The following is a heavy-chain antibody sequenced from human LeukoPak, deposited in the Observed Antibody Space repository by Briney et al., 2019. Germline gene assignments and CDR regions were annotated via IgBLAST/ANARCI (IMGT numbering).Heavy chain of an antibody. CDR2: ISRGGDDI. D-gene: IGHD1-14*01. V-gene: IGHV3-23*01. CDR3: AKSSTPTLYRNLDS. CDR1: GFTFSSYS. J-gene: IGHJ4*02. Sequence: GGSLRLSCAASGFTFSSYSTNWVRQAPGKGLEWVSVISRGGDDIYYADSVKGRFTISRDNSKNTLYLQMNSLRAEDTAVYYCAKSSTPTLYRNLDSWGQGTLATVSS.